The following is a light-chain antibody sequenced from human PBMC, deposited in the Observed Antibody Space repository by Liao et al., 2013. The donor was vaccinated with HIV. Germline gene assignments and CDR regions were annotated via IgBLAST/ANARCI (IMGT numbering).Light chain of an antibody. CDR3: QVWDITDDHVV. J-gene: IGLJ2*01. Sequence: SYVLSQPPSVSVAPGKTATITCGGNNIGRKTVHWYQQKPGQAPVLVIYFNTDRPSGIPERFSASTSNSAATLTITRAEAGDEADYFCQVWDITDDHVVFGGGTKLTVL. CDR2: FNT. V-gene: IGLV3-21*01. CDR1: NIGRKT.